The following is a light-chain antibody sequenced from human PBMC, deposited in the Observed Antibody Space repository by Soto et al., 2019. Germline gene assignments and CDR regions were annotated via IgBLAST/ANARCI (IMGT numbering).Light chain of an antibody. CDR1: QRVSSN. V-gene: IGKV3-15*01. Sequence: EIVMTQSPATLSVSPGERATLSCRASQRVSSNLAWYQQKPGQAPRLLIYGASTRAPGIPARFSGSGSGTEFTLTISSLQSEDFAVYYCQQYNNWPPTFGQGTKVEIK. CDR3: QQYNNWPPT. CDR2: GAS. J-gene: IGKJ1*01.